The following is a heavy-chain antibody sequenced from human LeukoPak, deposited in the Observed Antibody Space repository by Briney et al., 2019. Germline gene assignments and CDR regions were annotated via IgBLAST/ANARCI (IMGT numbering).Heavy chain of an antibody. CDR3: ARHGVMAAAAYFDY. CDR2: INGNGGRT. CDR1: GFNFDDYG. D-gene: IGHD6-13*01. J-gene: IGHJ4*02. V-gene: IGHV3-20*04. Sequence: GGSLRLSCAASGFNFDDYGMSWVRQAPGKGLEWVSGINGNGGRTGYADSVKGRFTISRDNAKNPLYLEMNSLRAEDTALYYCARHGVMAAAAYFDYWGQGNLVTVSS.